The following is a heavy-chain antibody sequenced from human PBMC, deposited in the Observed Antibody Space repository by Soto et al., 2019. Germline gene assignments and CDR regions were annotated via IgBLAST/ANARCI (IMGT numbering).Heavy chain of an antibody. J-gene: IGHJ4*02. V-gene: IGHV3-33*01. CDR2: IWYDGSNK. CDR3: ARDAVPAAMFFDY. Sequence: GGSLRLSCAASGFTFSSYGMHWVRQAPGKGLEWVAVIWYDGSNKYYADSVKGRFTISRDNSKNTLYLQMNSLRAEDTAVYYCARDAVPAAMFFDYWGQGTLVTSPQ. CDR1: GFTFSSYG. D-gene: IGHD2-2*01.